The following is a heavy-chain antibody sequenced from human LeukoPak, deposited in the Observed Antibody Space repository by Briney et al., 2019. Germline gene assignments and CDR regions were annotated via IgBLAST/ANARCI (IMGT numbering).Heavy chain of an antibody. CDR1: GGTFSSYT. CDR2: IIPILGIA. V-gene: IGHV1-69*02. D-gene: IGHD3-3*01. J-gene: IGHJ4*02. Sequence: SVKVSCKASGGTFSSYTISWVRQAPGQGLEWMGRIIPILGIANYAQKFQGRVTITADKSTSTAYMELSSLRSEDTAVYYCARSFYYDFWSGYFDYWGQGTLVTVSS. CDR3: ARSFYYDFWSGYFDY.